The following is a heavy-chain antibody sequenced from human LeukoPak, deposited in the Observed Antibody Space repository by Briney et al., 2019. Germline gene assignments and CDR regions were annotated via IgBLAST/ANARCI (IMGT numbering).Heavy chain of an antibody. V-gene: IGHV1-24*01. J-gene: IGHJ4*02. D-gene: IGHD6-19*01. CDR3: ATGVAVAGTQY. CDR2: FDPEDGET. CDR1: GYTLTELS. Sequence: ASVKVSCKVSGYTLTELSMHWVRQAPGKGLEWMGSFDPEDGETIHAQKFQGRVTMTEDTSTDTAYMELTSPRSEDTAVYFCATGVAVAGTQYGGQGTLVTVSS.